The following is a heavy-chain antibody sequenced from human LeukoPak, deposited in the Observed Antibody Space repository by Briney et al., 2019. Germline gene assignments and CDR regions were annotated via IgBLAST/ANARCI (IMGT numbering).Heavy chain of an antibody. D-gene: IGHD3-3*01. CDR3: ARGFRYFDY. V-gene: IGHV4-59*01. J-gene: IGHJ4*02. CDR2: IYYSGST. Sequence: SETLSLTCTVSGGSISPFYWSWIRQPPGKGLEWIGYIYYSGSTNYNPSLKSRVTISVDTSKNQFSLKLTSVTAADTAVYYCARGFRYFDYWGQRTLVTVSS. CDR1: GGSISPFY.